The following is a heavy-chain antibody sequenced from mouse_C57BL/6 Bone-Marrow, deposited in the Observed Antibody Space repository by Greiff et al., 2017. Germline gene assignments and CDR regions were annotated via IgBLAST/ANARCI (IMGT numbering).Heavy chain of an antibody. CDR2: IDPENGDT. V-gene: IGHV14-4*01. J-gene: IGHJ1*03. CDR3: TTDYYGSSPWYFDV. D-gene: IGHD1-1*01. Sequence: EVQLQQSGAELVRPGASVKLSCTASGFNIKDDYMHWVKQRPEQGLEWIGWIDPENGDTEYASKFQGKATIPADTPSNTAYLQLSSLISEDTAVYYCTTDYYGSSPWYFDVWGTGTTVTVSS. CDR1: GFNIKDDY.